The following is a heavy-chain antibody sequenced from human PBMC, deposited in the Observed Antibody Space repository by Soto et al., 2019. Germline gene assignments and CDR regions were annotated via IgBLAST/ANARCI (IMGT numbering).Heavy chain of an antibody. CDR3: AKGNDVTVIGAFDS. V-gene: IGHV3-23*01. CDR2: ISSSGGGT. J-gene: IGHJ4*02. CDR1: GFIFSSYA. D-gene: IGHD3-16*02. Sequence: EVPLLESGGGLVQPGGSLRLSCAAPGFIFSSYAMSWVRQAPGKGLDCVSGISSSGGGTYYADSVKGRFTISRDNSKNTLYLQMNSRRAEDTAAYYCAKGNDVTVIGAFDSWGQGTRVTVSS.